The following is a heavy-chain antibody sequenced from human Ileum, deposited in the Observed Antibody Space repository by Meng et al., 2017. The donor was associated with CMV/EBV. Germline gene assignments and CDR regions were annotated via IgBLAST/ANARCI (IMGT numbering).Heavy chain of an antibody. D-gene: IGHD2-2*01. J-gene: IGHJ4*02. CDR1: DGSISSYY. V-gene: IGHV4-4*07. Sequence: QGQLQESGPGLVKPSEPLSLTCTVSDGSISSYYWSWIRQSAGKGLEWIGRIHTSGTTNYNPSLKSRVTLSLDTSKDQFSLKLTSVTAADTAVYYCAREKSSCTSSTCYGVDSWGQGTLVTVSS. CDR2: IHTSGTT. CDR3: AREKSSCTSSTCYGVDS.